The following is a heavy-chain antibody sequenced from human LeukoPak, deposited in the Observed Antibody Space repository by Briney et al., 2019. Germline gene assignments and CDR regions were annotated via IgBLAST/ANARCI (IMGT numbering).Heavy chain of an antibody. J-gene: IGHJ4*02. CDR2: IDWDDDK. CDR1: GGSISSYYW. CDR3: ARTPPVAAAGSFDY. Sequence: TLSLTCTVSGGSISSYYWSWIRQPPGKALERLARIDWDDDKYCSTSLKTRLTISMDTSKNQVVLTMTNMDPVDTATYYCARTPPVAAAGSFDYWGQGTLVTVSS. D-gene: IGHD6-13*01. V-gene: IGHV2-70*11.